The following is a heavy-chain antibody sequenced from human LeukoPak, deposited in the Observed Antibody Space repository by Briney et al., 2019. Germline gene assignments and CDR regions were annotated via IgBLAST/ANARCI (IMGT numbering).Heavy chain of an antibody. V-gene: IGHV3-30*02. CDR3: ARDGAAAGDY. CDR2: IRYDGSNK. CDR1: GFTFSSYG. D-gene: IGHD6-13*01. J-gene: IGHJ4*02. Sequence: GGSLRLSCAASGFTFSSYGMHWVRQAPGKGLEWVAFIRYDGSNKYYADSVKGRFTISGDNSKNTLYLQMNSLRAEDTAVYYCARDGAAAGDYWGQGTLVTVSS.